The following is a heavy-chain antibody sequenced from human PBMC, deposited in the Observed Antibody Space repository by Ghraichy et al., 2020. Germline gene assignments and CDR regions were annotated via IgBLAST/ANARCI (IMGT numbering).Heavy chain of an antibody. CDR2: IYYSGST. CDR1: GGSISSYY. J-gene: IGHJ6*02. Sequence: SETLSLTCTVSGGSISSYYWSWIRQPPGKGLEWIGYIYYSGSTNYNPSLKSRVTISVDTSKNQFSLKLSSVTAADTAVYYCARHEERYDFWSGYYRNGGHYYGMDVWGQGTTVTVSS. CDR3: ARHEERYDFWSGYYRNGGHYYGMDV. V-gene: IGHV4-59*08. D-gene: IGHD3-3*01.